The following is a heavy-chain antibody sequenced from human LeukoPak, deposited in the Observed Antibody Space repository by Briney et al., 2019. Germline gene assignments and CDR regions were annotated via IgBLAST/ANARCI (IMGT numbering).Heavy chain of an antibody. CDR1: GGSISSGDYY. Sequence: SETLSLTCTVSGGSISSGDYYWSWIRQPPGKGLEWIGYIYYSGSTYYNPSLKSRVTISVDTSKNQFSLKLSSVTAADTAVYYCARAPPDTYCGGDCYHYFDYWGQGTLVTVSS. J-gene: IGHJ4*02. CDR2: IYYSGST. D-gene: IGHD2-21*02. V-gene: IGHV4-30-4*01. CDR3: ARAPPDTYCGGDCYHYFDY.